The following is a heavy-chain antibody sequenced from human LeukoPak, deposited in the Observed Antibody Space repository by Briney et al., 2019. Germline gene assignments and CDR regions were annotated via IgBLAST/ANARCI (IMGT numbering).Heavy chain of an antibody. V-gene: IGHV3-7*01. CDR2: INPDGRDT. CDR3: TSWGDTTAEYFQR. D-gene: IGHD2-21*02. Sequence: GGSLRLSCVVSGFTFNRCWMNWVRQAPGKGLEWVAHINPDGRDTYYVDSVKGRFTISRENAQNSMYLQMNSLRVEDTAVYYCTSWGDTTAEYFQRWGQGTLVTVSS. CDR1: GFTFNRCW. J-gene: IGHJ1*01.